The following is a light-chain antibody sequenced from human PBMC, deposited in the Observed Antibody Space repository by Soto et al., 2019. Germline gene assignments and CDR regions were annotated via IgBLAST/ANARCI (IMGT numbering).Light chain of an antibody. J-gene: IGKJ1*01. CDR3: QQYNTYRT. CDR2: TAS. V-gene: IGKV1-5*03. CDR1: QSVSSW. Sequence: DIQMTQSPSTLSASVGDRVTITCRASQSVSSWLAWYQQKPGKAPTLPIHTASTLQSGVPSRFSGSGSGTDFTLIISSLQPDDFATYFCQQYNTYRTFGQGTKVDIK.